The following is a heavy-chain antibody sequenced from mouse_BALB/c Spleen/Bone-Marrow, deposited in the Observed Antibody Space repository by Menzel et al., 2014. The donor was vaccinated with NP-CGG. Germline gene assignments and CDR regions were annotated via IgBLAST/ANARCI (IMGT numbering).Heavy chain of an antibody. D-gene: IGHD2-1*01. Sequence: EVKLMESGGGLVKPGGSLKLSCAASGFIFSDYYMYWVRQTPEKRLEWVATISDGGSYTYYPDSVKGRFTISRDNAKNNLYLQMSSLKSEDTAMYYCARDGNYYAMDYWGQGTSVTVSS. CDR2: ISDGGSYT. J-gene: IGHJ4*01. CDR1: GFIFSDYY. CDR3: ARDGNYYAMDY. V-gene: IGHV5-4*02.